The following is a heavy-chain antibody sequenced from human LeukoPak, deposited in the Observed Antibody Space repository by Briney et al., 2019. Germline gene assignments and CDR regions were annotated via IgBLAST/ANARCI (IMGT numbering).Heavy chain of an antibody. CDR1: GGSFTDYY. J-gene: IGHJ5*02. CDR2: IYYRGNT. D-gene: IGHD1-26*01. CDR3: TRAREHGTQAS. Sequence: SETLSLTCTVSGGSFTDYYWGWIRQPPGKGLEWIGSIYYRGNTFYNPSLRNRVSISIDTSKGRFSLNLNSVTAADTAVYFCTRAREHGTQASWGQGTLVTVS. V-gene: IGHV4-39*07.